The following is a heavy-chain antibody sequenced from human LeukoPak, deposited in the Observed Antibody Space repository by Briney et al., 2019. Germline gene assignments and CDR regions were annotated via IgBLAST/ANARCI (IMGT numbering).Heavy chain of an antibody. Sequence: GGSLRLSCAASGFTVSSNYMSWVRQAPGKGLEWVSVIYSGGSTYYADSVTGRFTISRDNSKNTLYLQMNSLRAEDTAVYYCARLMEYYYDSSGTDAFDIWGQGTMVTVSS. CDR1: GFTVSSNY. CDR3: ARLMEYYYDSSGTDAFDI. V-gene: IGHV3-53*01. D-gene: IGHD3-22*01. J-gene: IGHJ3*02. CDR2: IYSGGST.